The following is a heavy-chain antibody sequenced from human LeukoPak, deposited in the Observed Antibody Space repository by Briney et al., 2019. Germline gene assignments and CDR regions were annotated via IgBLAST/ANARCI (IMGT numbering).Heavy chain of an antibody. J-gene: IGHJ4*02. CDR2: IRQDGGEK. CDR1: GFTFSSYW. D-gene: IGHD2-2*01. V-gene: IGHV3-7*01. Sequence: GESLRLSCAVSGFTFSSYWMNWVRQAPGKGLEWAASIRQDGGEKSYVDSVKGRFTISRDNTIDSVYLQMSSLRAEDTAVYYCASRYCDSTSCLFDYWGQGTLVTVSS. CDR3: ASRYCDSTSCLFDY.